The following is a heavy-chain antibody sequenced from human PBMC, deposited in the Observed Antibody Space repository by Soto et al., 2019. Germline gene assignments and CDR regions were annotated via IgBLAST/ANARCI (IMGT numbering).Heavy chain of an antibody. CDR3: GAGQYFSDY. V-gene: IGHV3-30*03. CDR2: ISYDGSDK. J-gene: IGHJ4*02. D-gene: IGHD6-13*01. CDR1: GFIFSSYG. Sequence: PGGALRVSCAASGFIFSSYGMHWGRQAPGKGLEWVALISYDGSDKYYADSVKGRFTISRDNSKNTLYLQMNSLRVEDTAVYYCGAGQYFSDYWGQGTLVTVSS.